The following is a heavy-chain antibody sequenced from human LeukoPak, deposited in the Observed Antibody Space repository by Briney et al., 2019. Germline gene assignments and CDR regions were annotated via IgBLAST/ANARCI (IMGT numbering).Heavy chain of an antibody. CDR3: ARDADEYCSSTTGRGGSFDI. CDR2: IWYDGSNK. V-gene: IGHV3-33*01. CDR1: GFTFSSYG. Sequence: PGGSLRLSCAASGFTFSSYGMHWARQAPGKGLEWVAVIWYDGSNKYHADSVKGRFTISRDNSKNTLYLQMNSLRAEDTAVYYCARDADEYCSSTTGRGGSFDIWGQGTMVTVSS. D-gene: IGHD2-2*01. J-gene: IGHJ3*02.